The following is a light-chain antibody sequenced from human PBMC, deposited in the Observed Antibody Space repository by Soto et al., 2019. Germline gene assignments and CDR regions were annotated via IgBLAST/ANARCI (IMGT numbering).Light chain of an antibody. CDR3: AAWDDSLSGWV. V-gene: IGLV1-47*01. CDR2: RNN. J-gene: IGLJ3*02. Sequence: QSVLTQPPSASGTPGLRVTISCSGSSSNIGSNFVYWYQQFPGTAPKLLIYRNNQRPSGVPDRFSGSKSGTSASLAISGLPSEDEADYYCAAWDDSLSGWVFGGGTKVTVL. CDR1: SSNIGSNF.